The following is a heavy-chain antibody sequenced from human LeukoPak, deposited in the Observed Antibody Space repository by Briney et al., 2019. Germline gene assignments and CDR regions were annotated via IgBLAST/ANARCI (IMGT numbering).Heavy chain of an antibody. D-gene: IGHD3-22*01. V-gene: IGHV3-30-3*02. CDR1: GFTFSSYA. CDR2: ILYDGSNK. J-gene: IGHJ4*02. CDR3: AKNALAAGVAHYYDSSGSFDY. Sequence: PGRSLRLSCAASGFTFSSYAMHWVRQAPGKGLEWVAVILYDGSNKYYADSVKGRFTISRDNSKNTLYLQMKSLRAEDTAVYYCAKNALAAGVAHYYDSSGSFDYWGQGTLVTVSS.